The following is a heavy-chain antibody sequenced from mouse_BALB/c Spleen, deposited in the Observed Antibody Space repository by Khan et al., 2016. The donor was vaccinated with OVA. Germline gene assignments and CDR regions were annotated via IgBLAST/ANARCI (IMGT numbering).Heavy chain of an antibody. CDR1: GFTFTSYG. Sequence: EVELVESGGGLVQPGGSRKLSCAASGFTFTSYGMHWIRQAPEKGLEWVAYISSDSRTIYYADTVKGRFTISRDNPKNTLFLQMTSLRSGDTAMYFCATSYFYGYYFDYWGQGTTLTVSS. J-gene: IGHJ2*01. CDR2: ISSDSRTI. D-gene: IGHD1-1*01. V-gene: IGHV5-17*02. CDR3: ATSYFYGYYFDY.